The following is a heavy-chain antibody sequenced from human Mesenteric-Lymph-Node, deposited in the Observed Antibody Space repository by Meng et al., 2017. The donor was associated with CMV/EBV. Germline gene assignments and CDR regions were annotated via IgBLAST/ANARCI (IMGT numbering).Heavy chain of an antibody. Sequence: GESLKISCAASGFTFSDYYMSWIRQAPGKGLEWVSYISSTGSSIYYADSVKGRFTISRDNAKNSLYLQMNSLRAEDTAVYYCARGLSDDFWSGYLPGFDYWGQGILVTVSS. CDR1: GFTFSDYY. J-gene: IGHJ4*02. V-gene: IGHV3-11*04. CDR3: ARGLSDDFWSGYLPGFDY. D-gene: IGHD3-3*01. CDR2: ISSTGSSI.